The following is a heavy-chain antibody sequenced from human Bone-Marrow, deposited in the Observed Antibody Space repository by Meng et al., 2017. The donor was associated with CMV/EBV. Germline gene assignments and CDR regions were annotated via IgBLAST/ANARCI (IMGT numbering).Heavy chain of an antibody. CDR1: GYTFTSYY. V-gene: IGHV1-2*02. CDR2: INPNNGDT. CDR3: ARDNFRLVDD. J-gene: IGHJ4*02. Sequence: ASVKVSCKASGYTFTSYYMHWVRQAPGQGLEWVGWINPNNGDTKYAEKFQGSVTMTRDTSVTTAYMVVRTLKSDDTATYYCARDNFRLVDDWGQGTLVTVSS. D-gene: IGHD6-6*01.